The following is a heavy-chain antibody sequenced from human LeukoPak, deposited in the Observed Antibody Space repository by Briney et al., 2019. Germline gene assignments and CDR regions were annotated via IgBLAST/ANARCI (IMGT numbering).Heavy chain of an antibody. J-gene: IGHJ4*02. CDR3: ARDRDRSSPFDY. CDR1: GFIFSSQS. CDR2: ISSSSNYI. D-gene: IGHD6-6*01. V-gene: IGHV3-21*01. Sequence: PGGSLRLSCAASGFIFSSQSMNWVRQAPGKGLEWVSSISSSSNYIYYADSVKGRFTISRDNAKNSLYLQMNSLRAEDTAVYYCARDRDRSSPFDYWGQGTLVTVSS.